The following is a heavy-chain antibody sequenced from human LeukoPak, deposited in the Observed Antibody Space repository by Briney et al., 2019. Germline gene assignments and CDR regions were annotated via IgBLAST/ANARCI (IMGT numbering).Heavy chain of an antibody. CDR2: IYHSGDT. Sequence: SGTLSLTCAVSGGSLSDDNWWTWVRQPPGKGPEWIGEIYHSGDTNYNPSLKSRITMSIDRSKNQFSLKLSFVTAADTAVYYCARDVGFELLGSWGQGTLVTVSS. J-gene: IGHJ5*02. D-gene: IGHD2-15*01. CDR3: ARDVGFELLGS. V-gene: IGHV4-4*02. CDR1: GGSLSDDNW.